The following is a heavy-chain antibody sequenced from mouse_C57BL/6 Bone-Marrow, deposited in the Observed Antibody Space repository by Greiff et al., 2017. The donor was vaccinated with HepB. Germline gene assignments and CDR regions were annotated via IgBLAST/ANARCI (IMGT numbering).Heavy chain of an antibody. CDR2: FDPENGDN. CDR1: GFHIKDVY. Sequence: EVQVVESGAELVRPGASVKLSCTASGFHIKDVYMHWVKQRPEQGLEWIGWFDPENGDNEYASKFQGKATITADTSSNTAYLQLSSLTSEDTAVYYCTTVFITTVVATKDYAMDYWGQGTSVTVSS. D-gene: IGHD1-1*01. CDR3: TTVFITTVVATKDYAMDY. V-gene: IGHV14-4*01. J-gene: IGHJ4*01.